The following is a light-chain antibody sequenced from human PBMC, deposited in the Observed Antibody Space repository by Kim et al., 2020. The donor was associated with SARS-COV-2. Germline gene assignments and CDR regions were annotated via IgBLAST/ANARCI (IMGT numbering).Light chain of an antibody. CDR2: QDS. CDR3: PAWDGSTAWV. Sequence: SYELTQPPSVSVSAGQTASITCSGDKLGDKYACWYQQKPGQSPVLVIYQDSKRPSGIPERFSGSNSGNTATLTISRTQAMDEADYYCPAWDGSTAWVFVG. CDR1: KLGDKY. V-gene: IGLV3-1*01. J-gene: IGLJ3*02.